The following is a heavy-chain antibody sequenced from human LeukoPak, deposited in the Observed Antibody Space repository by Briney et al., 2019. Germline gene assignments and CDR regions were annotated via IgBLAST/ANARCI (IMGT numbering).Heavy chain of an antibody. Sequence: SETLSLTCTVSGGSMSSSSNSWGWIRQPPGKGLLWIGSVGYSESTQGNPYYNPSLKSRVTISLDTSTNHFSLKLTSVTAADTAVYYCARIYYYGPYYMDVWGKGTTVTVSS. J-gene: IGHJ6*03. CDR3: ARIYYYGPYYMDV. CDR1: GGSMSSSSNS. CDR2: VGYSESTQGNP. V-gene: IGHV4-39*07. D-gene: IGHD3-10*01.